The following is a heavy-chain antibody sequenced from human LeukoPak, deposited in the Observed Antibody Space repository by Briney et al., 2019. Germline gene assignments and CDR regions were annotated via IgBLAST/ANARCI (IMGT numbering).Heavy chain of an antibody. CDR1: GLTFSSYA. Sequence: GASLRLSCAASGLTFSSYAMSWVRQAPGKGLEWVSAISGSGGTTYYADFVKGRFTISRDNSKNTLYLQMNSLRAEDTAVYYCAKDFSVWGSYPAFDIWGQGTMVTVSS. CDR2: ISGSGGTT. V-gene: IGHV3-23*01. D-gene: IGHD1-26*01. J-gene: IGHJ3*02. CDR3: AKDFSVWGSYPAFDI.